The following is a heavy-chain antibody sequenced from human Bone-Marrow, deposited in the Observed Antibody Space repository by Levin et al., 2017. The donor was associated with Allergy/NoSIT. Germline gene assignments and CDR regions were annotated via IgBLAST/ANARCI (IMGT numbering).Heavy chain of an antibody. CDR1: GFTFSSYG. CDR3: AKDYLYYDFWSGYLHYYYGMDV. CDR2: ISYDGSNK. Sequence: GGSLRLSCAASGFTFSSYGMHWVRQAPGKGLEWVAVISYDGSNKYYADSVKGRFTISRDNSKNTLYLQMNSLRAEDTAVYYCAKDYLYYDFWSGYLHYYYGMDVWGQGTTVTVSS. D-gene: IGHD3-3*01. V-gene: IGHV3-30*18. J-gene: IGHJ6*02.